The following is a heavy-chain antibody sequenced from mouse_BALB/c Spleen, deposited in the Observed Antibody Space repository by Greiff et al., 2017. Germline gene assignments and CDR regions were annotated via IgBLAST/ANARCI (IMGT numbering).Heavy chain of an antibody. CDR3: VYGSSYGYFDY. V-gene: IGHV1-5*01. CDR1: GYTFTSYW. D-gene: IGHD1-1*01. CDR2: IYPGNSDT. J-gene: IGHJ2*01. Sequence: VQLKESGTVLARPGASVKMSCKASGYTFTSYWMHWVKQRPGQGLEWIGAIYPGNSDTSYNQKFKGKAKLTAVTSTSTAYMELSSLTNEDSAVYYCVYGSSYGYFDYWGQGTTLTVSS.